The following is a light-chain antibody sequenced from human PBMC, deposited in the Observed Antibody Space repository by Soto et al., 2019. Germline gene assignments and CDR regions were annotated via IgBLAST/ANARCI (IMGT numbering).Light chain of an antibody. J-gene: IGKJ1*01. V-gene: IGKV3-20*01. Sequence: EIVLTQSPGTLSLSPGERATLSCGASQTVSSSDLAWYQQKPGQAPRLLIYGASIRATRIPDRFSGGGSGTDFTLTISRLEPEDLAIYYCQQFDRSPWTFGQGTKVEI. CDR2: GAS. CDR3: QQFDRSPWT. CDR1: QTVSSSD.